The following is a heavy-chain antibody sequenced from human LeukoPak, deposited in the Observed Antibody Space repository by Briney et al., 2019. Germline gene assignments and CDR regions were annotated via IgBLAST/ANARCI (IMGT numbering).Heavy chain of an antibody. CDR1: GFTFSSYA. Sequence: PGGSLRLSCAASGFTFSSYAMHWVRQAPGKGLEWVAVISYDGSNKYYADSVKGRFTISRDNSKKTLYLQMNSLRAEDTAVYYCARDVYYYDSSGYPDYWGQGTLVTVSS. D-gene: IGHD3-22*01. CDR3: ARDVYYYDSSGYPDY. J-gene: IGHJ4*02. CDR2: ISYDGSNK. V-gene: IGHV3-30-3*01.